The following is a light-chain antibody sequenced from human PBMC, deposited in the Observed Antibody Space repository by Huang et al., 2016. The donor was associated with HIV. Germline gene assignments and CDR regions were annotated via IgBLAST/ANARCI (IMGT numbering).Light chain of an antibody. Sequence: IVLTQSPATLSWYLGERVTLSCRASQSISNHLAWYQQRPGQAPRLLIYDASTRVAGVPARFSGSGSGTDFTLIINSLEPEDFALYYCQQHDSWLTFGGGTKVEV. V-gene: IGKV3-11*01. J-gene: IGKJ4*01. CDR3: QQHDSWLT. CDR1: QSISNH. CDR2: DAS.